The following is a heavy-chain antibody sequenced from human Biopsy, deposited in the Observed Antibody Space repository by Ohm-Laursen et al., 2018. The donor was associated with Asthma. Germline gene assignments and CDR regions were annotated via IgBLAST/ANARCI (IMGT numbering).Heavy chain of an antibody. CDR3: VRQSGYRSGWPKLLFVYYGMDV. D-gene: IGHD6-19*01. J-gene: IGHJ6*02. V-gene: IGHV4-39*01. Sequence: SDTLSLTCIISGFSVDTNSYFWGWIRQPPGKGLEWIGGVFYTGITYYNPSLESRVTISLDASKNEFSLRLTYVTAADTAQYYCVRQSGYRSGWPKLLFVYYGMDVWGPGTTVTVSS. CDR2: VFYTGIT. CDR1: GFSVDTNSYF.